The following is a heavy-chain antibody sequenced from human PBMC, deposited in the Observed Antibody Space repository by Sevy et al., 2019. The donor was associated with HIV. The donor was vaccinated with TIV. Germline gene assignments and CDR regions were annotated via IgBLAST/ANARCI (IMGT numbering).Heavy chain of an antibody. CDR3: ATTKDYYESSGCPFDY. CDR1: GYTLTKLS. CDR2: FDPEDGET. Sequence: ASVKVSCKVSGYTLTKLSMHWVRQAPRKGLEWMGSFDPEDGETLYAQSLQGRITMTEDTSTDTAYMELNSLRSEDTAVYYCATTKDYYESSGCPFDYWGQGTLVTVSS. D-gene: IGHD3-22*01. V-gene: IGHV1-24*01. J-gene: IGHJ4*02.